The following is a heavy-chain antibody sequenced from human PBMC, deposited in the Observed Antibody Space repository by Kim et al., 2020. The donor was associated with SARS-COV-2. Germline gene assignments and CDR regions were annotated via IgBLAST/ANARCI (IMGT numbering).Heavy chain of an antibody. CDR1: GFTFGDQA. CDR3: ARWKLGEDKWYYHGMDV. Sequence: GGSLRLSCRVSGFTFGDQAVAWVRQAPGKGLEWVGFIRARTYGATTEYAASVKGRFTISRVDSKSIAYLQMNNLKTEDTAVYYCARWKLGEDKWYYHGMDVWGQGTTVTVSS. CDR2: IRARTYGATT. J-gene: IGHJ6*02. V-gene: IGHV3-49*04. D-gene: IGHD2-15*01.